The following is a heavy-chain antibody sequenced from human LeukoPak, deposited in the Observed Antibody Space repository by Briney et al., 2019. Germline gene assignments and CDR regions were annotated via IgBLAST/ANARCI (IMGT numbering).Heavy chain of an antibody. V-gene: IGHV1-2*02. Sequence: DSAKVSCKASGYTFTGYYMHWVRQPPGQGLEWMGWINPNSGGTNYAQTFQGRVTMTRDTSISTAYMELSRLRSDDTAVYYCARAFYDILTGYYRPFDYWGQGTLVTVSS. CDR2: INPNSGGT. J-gene: IGHJ4*02. CDR1: GYTFTGYY. CDR3: ARAFYDILTGYYRPFDY. D-gene: IGHD3-9*01.